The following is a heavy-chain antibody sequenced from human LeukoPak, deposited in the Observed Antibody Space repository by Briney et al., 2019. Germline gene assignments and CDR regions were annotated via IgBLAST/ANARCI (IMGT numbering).Heavy chain of an antibody. CDR3: PRLAESTS. D-gene: IGHD1-14*01. CDR2: IWPDDSDT. V-gene: IGHV5-51*01. J-gene: IGHJ5*02. Sequence: GESLKISCKGSGYTFTNYWVAWVRQMPGKGLEWVGSIWPDDSDTRYSPSFRGQVTFSADNSISTAFLQWSSLKASDTAMYFCPRLAESTSWGQGTLVTVSS. CDR1: GYTFTNYW.